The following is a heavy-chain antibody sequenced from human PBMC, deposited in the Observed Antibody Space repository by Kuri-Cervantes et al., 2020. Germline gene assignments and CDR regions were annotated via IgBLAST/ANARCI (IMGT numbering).Heavy chain of an antibody. J-gene: IGHJ5*02. CDR2: IDPNSGDK. CDR1: GYTFTGYY. Sequence: ASVKVSCKASGYTFTGYYIHWVRQAPGQGLEWMGLIDPNSGDKRYPQKFQGRVTMTLDTSISTVYMDLSRLRSDDTAVYYCAREGLDDYGDYWNFWFDPWGQGTLVTVSS. CDR3: AREGLDDYGDYWNFWFDP. D-gene: IGHD4-17*01. V-gene: IGHV1-2*02.